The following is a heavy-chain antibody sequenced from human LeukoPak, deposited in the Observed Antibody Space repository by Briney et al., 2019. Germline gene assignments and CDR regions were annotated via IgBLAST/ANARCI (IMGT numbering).Heavy chain of an antibody. Sequence: GGSLRLSCAASGFTFSRSWMHWVRQVPGKGLVWVSRISIDGSATDYADSVKDRFTISRDNAENTLYLEMNSLRAEDTAVYYCVGHWDLRHSGQGALVTVSS. D-gene: IGHD1-26*01. CDR3: VGHWDLRH. V-gene: IGHV3-74*01. CDR2: ISIDGSAT. J-gene: IGHJ4*02. CDR1: GFTFSRSW.